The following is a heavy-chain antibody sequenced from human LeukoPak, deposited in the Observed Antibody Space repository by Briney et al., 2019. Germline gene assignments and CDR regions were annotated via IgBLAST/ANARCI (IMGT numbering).Heavy chain of an antibody. CDR1: GGSISSYY. V-gene: IGHV4-59*12. D-gene: IGHD4-17*01. CDR3: ARTRTVTPAWWYFDL. CDR2: IYYSGST. J-gene: IGHJ2*01. Sequence: SETLSLTCTVSGGSISSYYWSWIRQPPGKGLEWIGYIYYSGSTNYNPSLKSRVTISVDTSKNQFSLKLSSVTAADTAVYYCARTRTVTPAWWYFDLWGRGTLVTVSS.